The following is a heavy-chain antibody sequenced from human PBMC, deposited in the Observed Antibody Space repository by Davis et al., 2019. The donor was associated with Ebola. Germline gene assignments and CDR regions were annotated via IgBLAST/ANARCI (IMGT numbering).Heavy chain of an antibody. V-gene: IGHV1-18*04. J-gene: IGHJ6*02. CDR1: GYTFTSYG. Sequence: AASVKVSCKASGYTFTSYGISWVRQAPGQGLEWMGWISAYNGNTNYAQKLQGRVTMTTDTSTSTAYMELRSLRSDDTAVYYCARERGDSSKLLDYYYYGMDVWGQGTTVTVSS. CDR3: ARERGDSSKLLDYYYYGMDV. CDR2: ISAYNGNT. D-gene: IGHD6-13*01.